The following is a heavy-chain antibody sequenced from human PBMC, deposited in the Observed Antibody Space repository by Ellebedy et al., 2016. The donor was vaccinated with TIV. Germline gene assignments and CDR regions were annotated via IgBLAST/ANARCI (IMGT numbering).Heavy chain of an antibody. D-gene: IGHD1-1*01. V-gene: IGHV3-48*04. CDR1: GLTFSTQN. CDR3: ATWSDWKFDF. Sequence: GESLKISCAASGLTFSTQNMVWVRQAPGKGLEWISYITYSRVTIYHAESVKGRFTISRDNANNSLYLQMSSLRAEDTAVYYCATWSDWKFDFWGQGTLVTVSS. J-gene: IGHJ4*02. CDR2: ITYSRVTI.